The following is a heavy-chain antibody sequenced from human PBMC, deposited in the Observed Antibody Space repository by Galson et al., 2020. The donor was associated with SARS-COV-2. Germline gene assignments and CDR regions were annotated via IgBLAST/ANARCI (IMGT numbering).Heavy chain of an antibody. J-gene: IGHJ3*02. CDR2: TWFDGNNK. Sequence: GESLKISCAASGFPFNTFGMHWVRQAPGKGLAWVAFTWFDGNNKYYADSVKGRFAISRDNSKITLFLQMNSLRLEATAVYYCVGDPPTSVYALASWGQGTMVTVSS. D-gene: IGHD2-8*01. V-gene: IGHV3-33*01. CDR1: GFPFNTFG. CDR3: VGDPPTSVYALAS.